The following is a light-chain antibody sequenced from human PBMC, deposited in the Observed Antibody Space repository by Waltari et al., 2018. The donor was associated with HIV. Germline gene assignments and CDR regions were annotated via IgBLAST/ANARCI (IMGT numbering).Light chain of an antibody. CDR1: SSNIGNNY. CDR2: GHK. Sequence: QSVLTQPPSVSAAPGQKVTISCSGSSSNIGNNYVSWYQQLPGTAPKLPIYGHKKLPSGIPGRFSGSKSGTSATLGITGLQTGDEADYYCGTWDSSLSAGVFGGGTKLTVL. CDR3: GTWDSSLSAGV. V-gene: IGLV1-51*01. J-gene: IGLJ2*01.